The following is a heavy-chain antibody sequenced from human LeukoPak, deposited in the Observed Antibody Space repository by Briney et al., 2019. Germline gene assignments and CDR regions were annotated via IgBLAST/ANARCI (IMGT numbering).Heavy chain of an antibody. V-gene: IGHV3-23*01. CDR2: ISTSSDAT. CDR1: GFTFSNYA. J-gene: IGHJ4*02. CDR3: AKDLFTNYYDSSGYVIDDY. Sequence: GGSLRLSCKASGFTFSNYAMSWVRQAPGQGLEWFALISTSSDATHYADSVKGRFTISRDDSQNTLYLQMNSLRAEDTAVYYCAKDLFTNYYDSSGYVIDDYWGQGTLVTVSS. D-gene: IGHD3-22*01.